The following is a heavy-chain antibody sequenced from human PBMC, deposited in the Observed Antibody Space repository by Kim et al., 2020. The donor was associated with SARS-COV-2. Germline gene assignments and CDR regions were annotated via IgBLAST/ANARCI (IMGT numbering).Heavy chain of an antibody. CDR2: MNPNSGNT. D-gene: IGHD4-17*01. Sequence: ASVKVSCKASGYTFTSYDINWVRQATGQGLEWMGWMNPNSGNTGNAQKFQGRVTMTRNTSISTAYMELSSLRSEDTAVYYCARRRLDYGDFYYDYWGQGTLVTVSS. J-gene: IGHJ4*02. CDR1: GYTFTSYD. V-gene: IGHV1-8*01. CDR3: ARRRLDYGDFYYDY.